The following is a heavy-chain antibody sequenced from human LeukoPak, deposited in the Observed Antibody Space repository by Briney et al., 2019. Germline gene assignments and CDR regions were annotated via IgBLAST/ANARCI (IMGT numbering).Heavy chain of an antibody. CDR2: IGTAGDT. CDR1: GFTFSSYD. J-gene: IGHJ3*02. Sequence: GGSLRLSCAASGFTFSSYDMHWVRQATGKGLEWVSAIGTAGDTYYPGSVKGRFTISRENAKNSLYLQMNSLRAGDTAVYYCARVFDDAFDIWGQGQWSPSLQ. CDR3: ARVFDDAFDI. V-gene: IGHV3-13*01. D-gene: IGHD3-3*01.